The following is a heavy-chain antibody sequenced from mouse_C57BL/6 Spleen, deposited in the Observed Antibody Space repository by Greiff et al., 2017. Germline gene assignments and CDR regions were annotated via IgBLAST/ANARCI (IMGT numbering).Heavy chain of an antibody. CDR1: GYTFTDYN. CDR2: INPNNGGT. Sequence: VQLQQSGPELVKPGASVKMSCKASGYTFTDYNMHWVKQSHGKSLEWIGYINPNNGGTSYNQKFKGKATLTVNKPSSTAYMWLRSLTSEDSAVYYCARGVYYFDYWGQGTTLTVSS. CDR3: ARGVYYFDY. V-gene: IGHV1-22*01. J-gene: IGHJ2*01.